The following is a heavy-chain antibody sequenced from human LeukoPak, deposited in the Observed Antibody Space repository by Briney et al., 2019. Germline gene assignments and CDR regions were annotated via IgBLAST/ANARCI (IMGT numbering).Heavy chain of an antibody. Sequence: SETLSLTCTVSGGSISGYYWSWIRQPPGKGLEWIGYIYTSGSTNYNPSLKSRVTISLDTSKNQFSLKLSSVTAADTAVYYCASLYTGYSWGQGTLVTVSS. CDR2: IYTSGST. J-gene: IGHJ4*02. D-gene: IGHD5-12*01. CDR3: ASLYTGYS. CDR1: GGSISGYY. V-gene: IGHV4-4*09.